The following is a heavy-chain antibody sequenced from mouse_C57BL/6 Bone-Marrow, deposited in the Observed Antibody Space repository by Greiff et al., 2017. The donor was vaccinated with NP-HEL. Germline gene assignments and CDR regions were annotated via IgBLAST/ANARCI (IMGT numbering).Heavy chain of an antibody. CDR1: GYTFTSYD. V-gene: IGHV1-85*01. CDR2: IYPRDGST. Sequence: VKLMESGPELVKPGASVKLSCKASGYTFTSYDINWVKQRPGQGIEWIGWIYPRDGSTKYNEKFKGKATLTVDTSSSTAYMELHSLTSEDSAVYFCAPMVTARGFAYWGQGTLVTVSA. D-gene: IGHD2-2*01. J-gene: IGHJ3*01. CDR3: APMVTARGFAY.